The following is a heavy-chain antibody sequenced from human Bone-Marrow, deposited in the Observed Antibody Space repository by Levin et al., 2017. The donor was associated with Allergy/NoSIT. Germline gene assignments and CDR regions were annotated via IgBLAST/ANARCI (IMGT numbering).Heavy chain of an antibody. CDR2: IKQDGSEK. D-gene: IGHD6-13*01. CDR1: GFTFSSYW. J-gene: IGHJ5*02. V-gene: IGHV3-7*03. Sequence: ASVKVSCAASGFTFSSYWMSWVRQAPGKGLEWVANIKQDGSEKYYVDSVKGRFTISRDNAKNSLYLQMNSLRAEDTAVYYCARHRYSSSWYSWFWFDPWGQGTLVTVSS. CDR3: ARHRYSSSWYSWFWFDP.